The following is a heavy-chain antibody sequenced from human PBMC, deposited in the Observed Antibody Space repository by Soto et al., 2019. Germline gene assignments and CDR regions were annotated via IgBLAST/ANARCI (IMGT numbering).Heavy chain of an antibody. D-gene: IGHD3-22*01. CDR2: MSGDGRT. V-gene: IGHV3-23*01. CDR3: VKWHTSNFDSLPFTGFDF. Sequence: PGGSLRLSCVGSGFTFSASVMAWVRQAPGKGLEWLSVMSGDGRTRNAFSVTGRFTISRDNSKTTLYLQMRSLRAEDAAAYYCVKWHTSNFDSLPFTGFDFWGQGTQVTVSS. CDR1: GFTFSASV. J-gene: IGHJ4*02.